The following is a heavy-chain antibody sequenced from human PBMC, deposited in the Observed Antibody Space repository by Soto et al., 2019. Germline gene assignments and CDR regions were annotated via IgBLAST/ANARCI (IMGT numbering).Heavy chain of an antibody. V-gene: IGHV3-30-3*01. Sequence: QVQLVESGGGVVQPGRSLRLSCAASGFTFSDYNIHWVRQAPGKGLEWVAVISSDGSSKYYTNSVKDRFTISRDNSKNTLHLQMNSLRPEDTAVYYCARGDSSGWYIIDYWGQGTXVXXSS. J-gene: IGHJ4*02. D-gene: IGHD6-19*01. CDR1: GFTFSDYN. CDR3: ARGDSSGWYIIDY. CDR2: ISSDGSSK.